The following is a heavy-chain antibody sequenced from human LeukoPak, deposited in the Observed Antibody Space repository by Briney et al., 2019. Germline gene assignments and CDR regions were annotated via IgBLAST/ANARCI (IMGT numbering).Heavy chain of an antibody. CDR3: ARAHNWNYYP. CDR2: IYYSGST. Sequence: SETLSLTCTVSGGSISSGGYYWSWIRQYPGKGLEWIGYIYYSGSTYYNPSLKSRVTISVDTSKNQFSLKLSSVTAADTAVYYCARAHNWNYYPWGQGTLVTVSS. J-gene: IGHJ5*02. D-gene: IGHD1-7*01. CDR1: GGSISSGGYY. V-gene: IGHV4-31*03.